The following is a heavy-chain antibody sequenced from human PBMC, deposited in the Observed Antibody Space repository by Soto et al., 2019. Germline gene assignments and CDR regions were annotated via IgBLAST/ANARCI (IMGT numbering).Heavy chain of an antibody. Sequence: VQLVQSGAEVKKPGSSVKVSCKASGGTFSSYAISWVRQAPGQGLEWMGGIIPIFGTANYAQKFQGRVTITADKSTSTAYMELSSLRSEDTAVYYCARGVIVVVPAAIGSWFDPWGQGTLVTVSS. CDR3: ARGVIVVVPAAIGSWFDP. V-gene: IGHV1-69*06. D-gene: IGHD2-2*01. CDR1: GGTFSSYA. CDR2: IIPIFGTA. J-gene: IGHJ5*02.